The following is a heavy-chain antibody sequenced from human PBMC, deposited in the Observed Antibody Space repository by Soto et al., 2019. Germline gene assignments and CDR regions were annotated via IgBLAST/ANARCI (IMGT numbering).Heavy chain of an antibody. Sequence: SETLSLTCTVPGGSISSSSYYWGWIRQPPGKGLEWIGSIYYSGSTYYNPSLKSRVTISVDTSKNQFSLKLSSVTAADTAVYYCAGDFWRGYYIHYYYYYGMDVWGQGTTVTVSS. CDR2: IYYSGST. J-gene: IGHJ6*02. CDR3: AGDFWRGYYIHYYYYYGMDV. V-gene: IGHV4-39*01. D-gene: IGHD3-3*01. CDR1: GGSISSSSYY.